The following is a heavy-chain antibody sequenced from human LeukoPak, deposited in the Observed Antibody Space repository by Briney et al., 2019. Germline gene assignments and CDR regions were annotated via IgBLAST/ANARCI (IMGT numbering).Heavy chain of an antibody. CDR1: GDSVSSSSAA. CDR3: ARDFPSTSWYAMNWFDP. J-gene: IGHJ5*02. V-gene: IGHV6-1*01. Sequence: SQTPSLTCAISGDSVSSSSAAWNWIRQSPSRGLEWLGRTYYRTRWYNDYAVSMKSRITINPDTSKNQFSLQLNSLTPEDTAVYYCARDFPSTSWYAMNWFDPWGQGTLVTVSS. D-gene: IGHD6-13*01. CDR2: TYYRTRWYN.